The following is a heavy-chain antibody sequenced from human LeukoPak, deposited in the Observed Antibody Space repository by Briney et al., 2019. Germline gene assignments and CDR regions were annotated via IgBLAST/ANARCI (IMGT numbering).Heavy chain of an antibody. CDR3: ARDRAWNYFDY. CDR1: GFTFSRHG. Sequence: GGSLRLSCAPPGFTFSRHGMHWVRQAPGKGLEWVAIISDDGSRKYYAHSVEGRFTISRDNSKNTLYLQMDSLRAEDTAVYYCARDRAWNYFDYWGQGTLVTVSS. J-gene: IGHJ4*02. V-gene: IGHV3-30*03. D-gene: IGHD3-3*01. CDR2: ISDDGSRK.